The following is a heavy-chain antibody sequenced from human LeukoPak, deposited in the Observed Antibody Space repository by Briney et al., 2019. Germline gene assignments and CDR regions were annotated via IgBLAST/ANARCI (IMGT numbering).Heavy chain of an antibody. V-gene: IGHV3-20*04. D-gene: IGHD3-3*01. CDR1: GFTFDDYG. CDR2: INWSGGST. Sequence: GGSLRLSCAASGFTFDDYGMSWVRQAPGKGLEWVSGINWSGGSTGYADSVKGRFTISRDNAKNSLYLQMNSLRAEDTALYYCARAARYDFWSGYYLPDYWGQGTLVTVSS. CDR3: ARAARYDFWSGYYLPDY. J-gene: IGHJ4*02.